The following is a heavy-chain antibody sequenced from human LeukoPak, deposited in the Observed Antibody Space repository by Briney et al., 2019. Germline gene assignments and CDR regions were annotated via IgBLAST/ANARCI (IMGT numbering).Heavy chain of an antibody. CDR2: IIPIFGTA. CDR3: ARDKYCSGGSCYFGWFDP. V-gene: IGHV1-69*05. CDR1: GGTIGSYA. D-gene: IGHD2-15*01. J-gene: IGHJ5*02. Sequence: SVKVSCKASGGTIGSYAISWLRQAPGQGLDWMGRIIPIFGTANYAQKFQGRVTITTDESTSTAYMELSSLRSEDTAVYYCARDKYCSGGSCYFGWFDPWGQGTLVTVSS.